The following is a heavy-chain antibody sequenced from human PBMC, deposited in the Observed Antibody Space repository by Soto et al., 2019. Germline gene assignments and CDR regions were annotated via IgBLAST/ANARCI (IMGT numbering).Heavy chain of an antibody. CDR2: INPNSGGT. CDR3: GREVVITAAEYYFDY. CDR1: GYTFTGYY. D-gene: IGHD3-22*01. Sequence: ASVKVSCKASGYTFTGYYMHWVRQAPGQGLEWMGWINPNSGGTNYAQKFQGWVTMTRDTSISTAYMELSRLRSDDTAVYYCGREVVITAAEYYFDYWGQGTLVTVSS. J-gene: IGHJ4*02. V-gene: IGHV1-2*04.